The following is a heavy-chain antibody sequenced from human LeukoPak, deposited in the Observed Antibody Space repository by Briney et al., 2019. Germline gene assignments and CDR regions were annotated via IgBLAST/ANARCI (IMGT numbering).Heavy chain of an antibody. Sequence: PSETLSLTGAVYGGSFSGYYWSWIRQPPGKGLEWIGEINHSGSTNYNPSLKSRVTISVDTSKNQFSLKLSSVTAADTAVYYCARESSWYYYDSSGPSDAFDIWGQGTMVTVSS. J-gene: IGHJ3*02. CDR2: INHSGST. D-gene: IGHD3-22*01. CDR3: ARESSWYYYDSSGPSDAFDI. V-gene: IGHV4-34*01. CDR1: GGSFSGYY.